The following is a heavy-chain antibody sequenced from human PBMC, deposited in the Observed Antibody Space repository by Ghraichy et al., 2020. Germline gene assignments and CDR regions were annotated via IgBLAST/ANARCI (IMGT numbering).Heavy chain of an antibody. D-gene: IGHD1-26*01. Sequence: LSLTCAASEFTFSTFGMHWVRQAPGKGLEWVAVISYDGSEKYYADSVKGRFAISRDNSKYTLYLQMNSLRAEDTAVYYCAKEGGTYFYSYYYGLNVWGQGTTVTVSS. J-gene: IGHJ6*02. V-gene: IGHV3-30*18. CDR2: ISYDGSEK. CDR3: AKEGGTYFYSYYYGLNV. CDR1: EFTFSTFG.